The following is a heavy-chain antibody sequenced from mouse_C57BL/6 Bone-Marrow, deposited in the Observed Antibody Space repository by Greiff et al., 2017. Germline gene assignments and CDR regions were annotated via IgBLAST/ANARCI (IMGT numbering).Heavy chain of an antibody. J-gene: IGHJ4*01. CDR3: ARDYYGSSLSFYYYAMDY. Sequence: EVQRVESGGGLVKPGGSLKLSCAASGFTFSSYAMSWVRQTPEKRLEWVATISDGGSYTYYPDNVKGRFTISRDNAKNNLYLQMSHLKSEDTAMYYCARDYYGSSLSFYYYAMDYWGQGTSVTVSS. D-gene: IGHD1-1*01. V-gene: IGHV5-4*01. CDR2: ISDGGSYT. CDR1: GFTFSSYA.